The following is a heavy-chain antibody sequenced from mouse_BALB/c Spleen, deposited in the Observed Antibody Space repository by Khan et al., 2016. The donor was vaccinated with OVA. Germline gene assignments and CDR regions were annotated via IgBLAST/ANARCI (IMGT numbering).Heavy chain of an antibody. CDR3: ARPTYSYYSEGLAY. CDR1: GFTFSTYG. D-gene: IGHD2-12*01. Sequence: EVELVESGGDLVKPGGSLKLSCAASGFTFSTYGMSWVRQTPDKRLEWVATISTGGHYTYYPDSVKGRFTISRDNSKNTLYLQMTSLKSEDNDMLYCARPTYSYYSEGLAYWGQGTPVTVSA. CDR2: ISTGGHYT. V-gene: IGHV5-6*01. J-gene: IGHJ3*01.